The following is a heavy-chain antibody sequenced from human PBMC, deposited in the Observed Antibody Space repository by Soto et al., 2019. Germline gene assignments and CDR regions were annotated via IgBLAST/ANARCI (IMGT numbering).Heavy chain of an antibody. CDR1: GYSFTSYW. J-gene: IGHJ6*02. D-gene: IGHD3-3*01. CDR3: ARPQTSTIFGVILDV. CDR2: IYPGDSDT. Sequence: PGESLKISCKGSGYSFTSYWIGWVRQMPGKGLEWMGIIYPGDSDTRYSPSFQGQVTISADKSISTAYLQWSSLKASDTAMYYCARPQTSTIFGVILDVWGQGTTVTVS. V-gene: IGHV5-51*01.